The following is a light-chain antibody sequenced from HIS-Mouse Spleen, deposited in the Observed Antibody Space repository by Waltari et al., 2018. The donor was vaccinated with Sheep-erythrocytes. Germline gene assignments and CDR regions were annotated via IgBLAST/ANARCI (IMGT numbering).Light chain of an antibody. J-gene: IGKJ4*01. CDR3: QQLNSYPALT. Sequence: DIQLTQSPSFLSASVGYRVTITCRASQGISSYLAWYQQKPGKAPKLLIYAASTLQSRVPSRFSGSGSGTEFPLTISSLQPEDFATYYCQQLNSYPALTFGGGTKVEIK. V-gene: IGKV1-9*01. CDR2: AAS. CDR1: QGISSY.